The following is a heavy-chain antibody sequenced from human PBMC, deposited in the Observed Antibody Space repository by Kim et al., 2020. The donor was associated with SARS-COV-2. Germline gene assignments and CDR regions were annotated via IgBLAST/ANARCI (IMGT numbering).Heavy chain of an antibody. D-gene: IGHD3-10*01. V-gene: IGHV1-3*01. CDR2: GNT. J-gene: IGHJ4*02. Sequence: GNTKYSQKVEGRVTITRDTSATTAYMELSSLRSEETAVYYCAKGVATAIDYWGQGTLVTVSS. CDR3: AKGVATAIDY.